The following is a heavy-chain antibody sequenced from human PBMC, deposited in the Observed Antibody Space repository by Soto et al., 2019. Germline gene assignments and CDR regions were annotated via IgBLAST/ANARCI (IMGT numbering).Heavy chain of an antibody. CDR1: GFTFSSYV. CDR2: VHYDGTKK. Sequence: QVQLVESGGGVVQPGTSLRLSCAPSGFTFSSYVMHWVRQAPGKGLEWVAVVHYDGTKKYYADSVRGRFTISRDNSENSLYLQMNSLRPHDTAVYFCARETSYDFWSGPQSMDVWGQGTTVTVSS. V-gene: IGHV3-33*01. D-gene: IGHD3-3*01. CDR3: ARETSYDFWSGPQSMDV. J-gene: IGHJ6*02.